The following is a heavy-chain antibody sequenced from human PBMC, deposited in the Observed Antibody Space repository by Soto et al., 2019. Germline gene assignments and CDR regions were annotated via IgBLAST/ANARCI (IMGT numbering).Heavy chain of an antibody. CDR3: TKDEAGSPFRY. Sequence: VQLRESGPGQVKTWGTLSLTCAVSGGSMKTTNWWSWVRQPPAKGLEWIGEVFHSGITRYNPSLKSRATVSVDTSKNQFFLNLASVTAADTAVYYCTKDEAGSPFRYWGQGALVTVSS. V-gene: IGHV4-4*02. J-gene: IGHJ4*02. CDR2: VFHSGIT. CDR1: GGSMKTTNW. D-gene: IGHD3-10*01.